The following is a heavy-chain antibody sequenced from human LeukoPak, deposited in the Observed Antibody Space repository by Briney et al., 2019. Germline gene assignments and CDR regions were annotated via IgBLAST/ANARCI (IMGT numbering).Heavy chain of an antibody. D-gene: IGHD2-8*01. J-gene: IGHJ4*02. CDR1: GYTFTSYA. Sequence: ASVTVSFKASGYTFTSYAMHWVRQAPGQRLEWMGWINAGNGNTKYSQKFQGRVTITRDTSADTAYMELSSLRSEDTAVYYCARLKYCTNGVCYAGFDYWGQGTLVTVSS. CDR2: INAGNGNT. CDR3: ARLKYCTNGVCYAGFDY. V-gene: IGHV1-3*01.